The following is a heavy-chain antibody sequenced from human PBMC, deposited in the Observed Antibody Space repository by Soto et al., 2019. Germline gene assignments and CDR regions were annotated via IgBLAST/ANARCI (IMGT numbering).Heavy chain of an antibody. CDR2: VDHRGST. V-gene: IGHV4-34*02. D-gene: IGHD1-7*01. CDR3: ARYEYGNSLYGVDV. Sequence: QVHLQQRGAGLLKPSETLSLNCVVSGESFSGYYWSWIRQTPGMGLEWIGEVDHRGSTTYNPSLKNRASISIDSSKNLFSLELTSVTAVDTALYFCARYEYGNSLYGVDVWGQGTRVTVSS. CDR1: GESFSGYY. J-gene: IGHJ6*02.